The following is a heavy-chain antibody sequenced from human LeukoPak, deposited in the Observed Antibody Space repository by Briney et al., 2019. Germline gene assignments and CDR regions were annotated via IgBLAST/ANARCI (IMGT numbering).Heavy chain of an antibody. Sequence: GGSLRLSCTASGFTFGDYAMSWVRQAPGKGLEWVGFIRSKAYGGTTEYAASAKGRFTISRDDSKSIAYLQMNSLKTEDTAVYYCTRARGSGWSGGYWGQGTLVTVSS. V-gene: IGHV3-49*04. CDR2: IRSKAYGGTT. D-gene: IGHD6-19*01. CDR1: GFTFGDYA. J-gene: IGHJ4*02. CDR3: TRARGSGWSGGY.